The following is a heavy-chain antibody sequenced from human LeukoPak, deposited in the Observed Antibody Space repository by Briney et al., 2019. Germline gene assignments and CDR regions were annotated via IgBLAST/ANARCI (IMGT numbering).Heavy chain of an antibody. V-gene: IGHV4-39*02. Sequence: SETLSLTCTVSGGSIRITSYYWGWLRQPPGKGLEWIGSVYFSGSFFYNTSLKSRVSISVDTSKNQFSLKLSSVTAADTAVYYCARDTGVGATVSGFDPWGQGTLVTVSS. CDR3: ARDTGVGATVSGFDP. CDR2: VYFSGSF. D-gene: IGHD1-26*01. J-gene: IGHJ5*02. CDR1: GGSIRITSYY.